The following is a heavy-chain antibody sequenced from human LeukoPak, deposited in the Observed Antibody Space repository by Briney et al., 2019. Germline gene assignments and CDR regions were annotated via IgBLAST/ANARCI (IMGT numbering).Heavy chain of an antibody. Sequence: ASVKVSCTASGYTFTSYAMHWVRQASGQRLEWMGWINAGNGNTKYSQKFQGRVTITRDTSASTAYMELSSLRSEDTAVYYCARSVYYDSSGRYGMDVWGQGTTVTVSS. CDR3: ARSVYYDSSGRYGMDV. J-gene: IGHJ6*02. D-gene: IGHD3-22*01. CDR2: INAGNGNT. V-gene: IGHV1-3*01. CDR1: GYTFTSYA.